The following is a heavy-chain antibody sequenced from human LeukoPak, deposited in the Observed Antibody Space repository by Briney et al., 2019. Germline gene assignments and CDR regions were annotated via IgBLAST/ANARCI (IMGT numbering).Heavy chain of an antibody. CDR1: GESFSAYY. CDR2: INHRGDT. J-gene: IGHJ4*03. D-gene: IGHD1-1*01. V-gene: IGHV4-34*01. CDR3: ARGPTISETGYFDF. Sequence: SETLSLTCAVYGESFSAYYWSWIRQSPGRGLEWIAEINHRGDTNYNPSVKSRVTISIDTSKNQFSLKVRSLTAADTAVYYCARGPTISETGYFDFWGQGTLVTVSS.